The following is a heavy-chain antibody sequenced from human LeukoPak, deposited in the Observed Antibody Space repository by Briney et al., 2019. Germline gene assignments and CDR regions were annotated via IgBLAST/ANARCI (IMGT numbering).Heavy chain of an antibody. CDR2: IYTSGST. CDR3: ASREGYCRGGSCYFFDY. CDR1: GGSISSYY. J-gene: IGHJ4*02. V-gene: IGHV4-4*07. D-gene: IGHD2-15*01. Sequence: PSETLSLTCTVSGGSISSYYWSWIRQPAGKGLEWIGRIYTSGSTNYNPSLKSRVTMSVDTSKNQFSLKLSSVAAADTAVYYCASREGYCRGGSCYFFDYWGQGTLVTVSS.